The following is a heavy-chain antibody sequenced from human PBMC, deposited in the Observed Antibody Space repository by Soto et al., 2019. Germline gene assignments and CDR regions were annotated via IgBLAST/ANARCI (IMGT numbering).Heavy chain of an antibody. CDR3: ARLSSTSDAIFYYYYYMDV. D-gene: IGHD2-2*01. CDR1: GGSISSYY. CDR2: IYYSGST. J-gene: IGHJ6*03. V-gene: IGHV4-59*08. Sequence: SETLSLTCTVSGGSISSYYWSWIRQPPGKGLEWIGYIYYSGSTNYNPSLKSRVTISVDTSKNQFSLKLSSVTAADTAVYYCARLSSTSDAIFYYYYYMDVWGKGTMVTVSS.